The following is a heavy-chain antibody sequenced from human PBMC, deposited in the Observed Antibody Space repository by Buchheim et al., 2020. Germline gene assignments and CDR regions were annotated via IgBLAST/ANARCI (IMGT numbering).Heavy chain of an antibody. CDR3: AKGRGTTGTLFDY. Sequence: EVQLLESGGGLVQPGGSLRLSCEASGFTFSRCGMSWVRQAPGKGLEWVSTISGGGSSPSYADSMKGRLNIFRDNSKNMLYLQMSGLRAEDTAIYYCAKGRGTTGTLFDYWGQGTL. CDR1: GFTFSRCG. J-gene: IGHJ4*02. CDR2: ISGGGSSP. V-gene: IGHV3-23*01. D-gene: IGHD4-17*01.